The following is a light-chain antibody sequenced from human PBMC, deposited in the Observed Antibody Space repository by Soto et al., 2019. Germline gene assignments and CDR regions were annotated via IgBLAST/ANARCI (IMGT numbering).Light chain of an antibody. Sequence: QAVVTQPPAASGTPGQRVTISCSGSSSNIRSNTVHWYQHLPGTAPKLLIYSHDQRPSGVPDRFSASKSGTSASLAISGLHSEDDADYYCAAWDDGQKGRVFSRGTQLTVL. CDR1: SSNIRSNT. J-gene: IGLJ3*02. CDR3: AAWDDGQKGRV. V-gene: IGLV1-44*01. CDR2: SHD.